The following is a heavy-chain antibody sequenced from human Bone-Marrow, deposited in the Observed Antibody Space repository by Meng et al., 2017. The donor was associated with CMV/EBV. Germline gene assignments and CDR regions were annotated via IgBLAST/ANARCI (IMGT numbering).Heavy chain of an antibody. CDR1: GGSTPSGTG. CDR2: LYHSGSA. J-gene: IGHJ5*02. V-gene: IGHV4-4*02. Sequence: VCGGSTPSGTGWSWARPPQGKGLEWMGELYHSGSANYHPSLTGRVTISVDKSKNQFSLKLSSVTAADTAVYYCARDRKGARNWFDPWGQGTLVTVSS. CDR3: ARDRKGARNWFDP. D-gene: IGHD5-12*01.